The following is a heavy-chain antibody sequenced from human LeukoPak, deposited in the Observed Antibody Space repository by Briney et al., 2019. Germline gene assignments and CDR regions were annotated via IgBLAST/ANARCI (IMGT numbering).Heavy chain of an antibody. D-gene: IGHD2-15*01. V-gene: IGHV4-34*01. J-gene: IGHJ4*02. CDR1: GGSFSGYY. CDR3: ASLDYCSGGSCPFDY. Sequence: SETLSLTCAVYGGSFSGYYWSWIRQPPGKGLEWIGEINHSGSTNYNPSLKSRVTISVDTSKNQFSLKLSSVTAADAAVYYCASLDYCSGGSCPFDYWGQGTLVTVSS. CDR2: INHSGST.